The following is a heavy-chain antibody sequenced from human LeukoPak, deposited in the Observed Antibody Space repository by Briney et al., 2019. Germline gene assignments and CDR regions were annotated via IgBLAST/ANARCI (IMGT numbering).Heavy chain of an antibody. CDR1: GFTFSAYG. J-gene: IGHJ4*02. CDR2: ISYDGSNK. D-gene: IGHD7-27*01. Sequence: PGGSLRLSCVASGFTFSAYGMHWVGQAPGKGREGGAVISYDGSNKYYADSVKGRVTISRDNSKNTLYLQMNSLRAEDTAVYYCAKEKTGPYYFDYWGQGTLVTVS. CDR3: AKEKTGPYYFDY. V-gene: IGHV3-30*18.